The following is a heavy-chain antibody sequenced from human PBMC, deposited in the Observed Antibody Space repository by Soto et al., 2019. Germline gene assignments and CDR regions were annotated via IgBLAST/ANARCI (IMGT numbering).Heavy chain of an antibody. J-gene: IGHJ4*02. CDR3: ARRDCSGGSCYSRF. CDR2: MNPNSGNT. D-gene: IGHD2-15*01. CDR1: GYTFTSYD. V-gene: IGHV1-8*01. Sequence: ASVKVSCKASGYTFTSYDINWVRQATGQGLEWMGWMNPNSGNTGYAQKFQGRVTMTRNTSISTAYMELSSLRSEDTAVYYCARRDCSGGSCYSRFWGQGTLVTVSS.